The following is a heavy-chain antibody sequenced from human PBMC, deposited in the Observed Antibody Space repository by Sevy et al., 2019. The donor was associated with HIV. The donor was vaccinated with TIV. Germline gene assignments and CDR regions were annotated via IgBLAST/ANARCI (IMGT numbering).Heavy chain of an antibody. J-gene: IGHJ4*02. CDR3: AKNLGTMIVVVITTGFDY. D-gene: IGHD3-22*01. CDR1: GFTFSSYA. Sequence: GGSLRLSCAASGFTFSSYAMSWVRQAPGKGLEWVSAISGSGGSTYYADSVKGRFTISRDNSKNTLYLQMNSLRAEDTAVYYCAKNLGTMIVVVITTGFDYWGQGTLVTVSS. CDR2: ISGSGGST. V-gene: IGHV3-23*01.